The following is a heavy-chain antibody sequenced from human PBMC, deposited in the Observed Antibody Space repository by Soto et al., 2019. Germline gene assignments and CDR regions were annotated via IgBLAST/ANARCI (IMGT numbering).Heavy chain of an antibody. Sequence: QVQLVQSGPEVKKPGASVKVSCKASGYTFTSYGITWVRQAPGQGLEWMGWINAYNGNTNYAQNLQGRVTMTTDTSTRPAYMELRSLRSDDTAVYYCARYMSTFVGVIAYYFDYWGQGTLVTVSS. CDR3: ARYMSTFVGVIAYYFDY. CDR1: GYTFTSYG. J-gene: IGHJ4*02. D-gene: IGHD3-16*02. CDR2: INAYNGNT. V-gene: IGHV1-18*01.